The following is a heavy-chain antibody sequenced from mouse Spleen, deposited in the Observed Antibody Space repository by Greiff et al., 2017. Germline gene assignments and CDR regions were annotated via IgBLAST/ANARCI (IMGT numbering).Heavy chain of an antibody. V-gene: IGHV5-17*01. CDR2: ISSGSSTI. J-gene: IGHJ2*01. D-gene: IGHD1-2*01. CDR1: GFTFSDYG. CDR3: ARPHYYGYFDY. Sequence: EVKLMESGGGLVKPGGSLKLSCAASGFTFSDYGMHWVRQAPEKGLEWVAYISSGSSTIYYADTVKGRFTISRDNAKNTLFLQMTSLRSEDTAMYYCARPHYYGYFDYWGQGTTLTVSS.